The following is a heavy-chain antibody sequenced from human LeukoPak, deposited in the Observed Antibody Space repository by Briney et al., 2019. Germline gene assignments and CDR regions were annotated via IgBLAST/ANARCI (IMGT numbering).Heavy chain of an antibody. D-gene: IGHD6-25*01. CDR1: GFTFRDFY. V-gene: IGHV3-11*01. Sequence: PGGSLRLSCAGFGFTFRDFYMSWIRQAPGRGPEWVSYMSNNGYSVYYSASVKGRFTMSRDNGNSSLFLQMDSLRVGDTAVYYCARGKRIFDLWGQGVLVAVSS. J-gene: IGHJ4*02. CDR2: MSNNGYSV. CDR3: ARGKRIFDL.